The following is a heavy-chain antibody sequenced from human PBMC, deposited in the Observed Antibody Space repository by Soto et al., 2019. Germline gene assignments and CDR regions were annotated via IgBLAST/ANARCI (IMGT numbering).Heavy chain of an antibody. CDR3: ATGSGWYSPGY. J-gene: IGHJ4*02. CDR2: INSDGSST. Sequence: EVQLVESGGGLVQPGGSLRLSCAASGFTFSSYWMHWVRQAPGKGPVWVSRINSDGSSTNYADSVKGRFTISRDNAKNTLYLQMNSLRAEDTAVYYCATGSGWYSPGYWGQGTLVTVSS. V-gene: IGHV3-74*01. D-gene: IGHD6-19*01. CDR1: GFTFSSYW.